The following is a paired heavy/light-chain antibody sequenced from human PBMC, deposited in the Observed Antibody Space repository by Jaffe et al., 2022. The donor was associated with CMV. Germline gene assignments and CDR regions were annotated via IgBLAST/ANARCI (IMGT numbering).Light chain of an antibody. J-gene: IGKJ2*01. CDR1: QSISSN. V-gene: IGKV3-15*01. Sequence: EIVMTQSPATLSVSPGERATLSCRASQSISSNLAWYQQKPGQAPRLLIYGASTRATGVPARFSGSGSGTEFTLTISSLQSEDFAVYYCQQYNGWPPDSFGQGTKLEI. CDR3: QQYNGWPPDS. CDR2: GAS.
Heavy chain of an antibody. J-gene: IGHJ1*01. D-gene: IGHD1-1*01. Sequence: EVQLVESGGGLVQPGGSLRLSCAASGFIVSNSYLSWVRQAPGKGLEWVSIIYSGGTTYNADSVKGRFTISRDNSKNTLYLQMNSLRAEDTAVYYCTRGPPDSRTRYFQHWGQGTLVTVSS. CDR3: TRGPPDSRTRYFQH. CDR1: GFIVSNSY. CDR2: IYSGGTT. V-gene: IGHV3-66*01.